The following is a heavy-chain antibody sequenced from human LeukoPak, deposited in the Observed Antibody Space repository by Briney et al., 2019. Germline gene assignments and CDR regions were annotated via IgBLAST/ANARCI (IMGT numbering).Heavy chain of an antibody. V-gene: IGHV4-39*07. D-gene: IGHD3-22*01. J-gene: IGHJ4*02. CDR2: IYYSGST. Sequence: PSETLSLTCTVSGGSISSSSYYWGWIRQPPGKGLEWIGSIYYSGSTYYNPSLKSRVTISVDTSKNQFSLKLSSVTAADTAVYYCARVSSGYYYLLRPIDYWGQGTLVTVSP. CDR3: ARVSSGYYYLLRPIDY. CDR1: GGSISSSSYY.